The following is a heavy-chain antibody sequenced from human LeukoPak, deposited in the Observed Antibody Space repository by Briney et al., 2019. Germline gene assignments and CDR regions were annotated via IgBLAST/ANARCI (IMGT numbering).Heavy chain of an antibody. V-gene: IGHV1-24*01. Sequence: ASVKVSCKVSGYTLTELSMHWVRQAPGKGLEWMGGFDPEDGETIYAQKFQGRVTITTDESTSTAYMELSSLRSEDTAVYYCATPDGILAPFGYWGQGTLVTASS. D-gene: IGHD3-3*02. CDR2: FDPEDGET. CDR3: ATPDGILAPFGY. CDR1: GYTLTELS. J-gene: IGHJ4*02.